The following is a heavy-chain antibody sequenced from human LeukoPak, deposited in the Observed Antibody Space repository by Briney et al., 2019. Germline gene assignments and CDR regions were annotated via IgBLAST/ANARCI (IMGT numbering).Heavy chain of an antibody. J-gene: IGHJ4*02. Sequence: PGGSLRLSCAVSGFTFSSYWMHWVRQAPGKGLVWVSRINSDGSTTIYADSVKGRFTISRDNAKNTLYLQMNSLRAEDTAVYYCARATAVILDWGQGTLVTVSS. CDR2: INSDGSTT. CDR3: ARATAVILD. V-gene: IGHV3-74*01. D-gene: IGHD4-17*01. CDR1: GFTFSSYW.